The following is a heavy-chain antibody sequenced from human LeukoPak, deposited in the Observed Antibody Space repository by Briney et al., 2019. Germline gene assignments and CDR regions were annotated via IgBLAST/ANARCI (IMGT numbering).Heavy chain of an antibody. CDR1: GFTFNTYA. CDR2: NSGSGGST. V-gene: IGHV3-23*01. J-gene: IGHJ3*02. D-gene: IGHD4-17*01. CDR3: AKVFGSRVYGDYTFASDAFDI. Sequence: PGGSRRLSCAASGFTFNTYAMSWVRQAPGKGLEWVSSNSGSGGSTYYADSVEGRFTISRDNSKNTLYLQMNSLRAEDTAVYYCAKVFGSRVYGDYTFASDAFDIWGQGTMVTVSS.